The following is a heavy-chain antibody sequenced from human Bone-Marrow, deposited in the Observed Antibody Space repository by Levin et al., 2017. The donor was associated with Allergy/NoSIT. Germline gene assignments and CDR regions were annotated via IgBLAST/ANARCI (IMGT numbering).Heavy chain of an antibody. CDR2: IIPILDIT. Sequence: SVKVSCKASGAAFSSYAISWVRQAPGQGLEWMGRIIPILDITNYAQKFRGRVTITADKSTSTVYVELSSLRSEDTAIYYCMDSGNQFSWGQGTLVTVSS. CDR3: MDSGNQFS. V-gene: IGHV1-69*04. D-gene: IGHD1-26*01. CDR1: GAAFSSYA. J-gene: IGHJ5*02.